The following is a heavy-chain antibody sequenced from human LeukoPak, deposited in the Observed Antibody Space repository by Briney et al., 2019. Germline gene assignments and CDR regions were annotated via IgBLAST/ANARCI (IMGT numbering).Heavy chain of an antibody. V-gene: IGHV3-23*01. D-gene: IGHD5-18*01. J-gene: IGHJ4*02. Sequence: GGSLRLSCAASGFTFSSYAMSWVRQAPGKGLEGVSAISGSGGSTYYADSVKGRFTISRDNSKNTLYLQMNSLRAEDTAVYYCAISRRGYSYGFFDYWGQGTLVTVSS. CDR1: GFTFSSYA. CDR2: ISGSGGST. CDR3: AISRRGYSYGFFDY.